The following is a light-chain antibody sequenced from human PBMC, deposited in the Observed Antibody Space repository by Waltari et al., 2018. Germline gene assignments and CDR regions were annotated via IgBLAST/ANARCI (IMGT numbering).Light chain of an antibody. Sequence: AILMTQSPSSLSASVGDRVTITCRASQGIRNDLGWYQQKPGKAPKLLIYTASTLQSGVPSRFSGTGSGTYVTLTISSLQPEDFATYYCLHDYNYPRTFGQGTKVEIK. CDR3: LHDYNYPRT. V-gene: IGKV1-6*01. CDR1: QGIRND. CDR2: TAS. J-gene: IGKJ1*01.